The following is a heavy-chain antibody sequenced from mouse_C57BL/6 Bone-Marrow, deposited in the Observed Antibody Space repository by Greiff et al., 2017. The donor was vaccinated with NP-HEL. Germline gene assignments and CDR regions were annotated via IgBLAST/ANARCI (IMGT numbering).Heavy chain of an antibody. J-gene: IGHJ2*01. V-gene: IGHV7-3*01. CDR1: GFTFTDYY. D-gene: IGHD1-2*01. CDR2: IRNKANGYTT. CDR3: ARLPPTAYFDY. Sequence: EVMLVESGGGLVQPGGSLSLSCAASGFTFTDYYMSWVRQPPGKALEWLGFIRNKANGYTTEYSASVKGRFTISRDNSQSILYLQMNALRAEDSATYYCARLPPTAYFDYWGQGTTLTVSS.